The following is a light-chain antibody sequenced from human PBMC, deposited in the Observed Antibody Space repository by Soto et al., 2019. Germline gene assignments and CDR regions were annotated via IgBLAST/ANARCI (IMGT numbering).Light chain of an antibody. CDR1: QPIGNC. J-gene: IGKJ5*01. V-gene: IGKV1-39*01. CDR2: AAS. CDR3: QQTHAVPLT. Sequence: DVQMTQSPSSLSASVGDRVTIALRARQPIGNCLNWYQQKPGEAPKVLIFAASSLRSGVPSRFSGSGYGTDFTLTINNLHPEDSATYYCQQTHAVPLTFGQGTRLEIK.